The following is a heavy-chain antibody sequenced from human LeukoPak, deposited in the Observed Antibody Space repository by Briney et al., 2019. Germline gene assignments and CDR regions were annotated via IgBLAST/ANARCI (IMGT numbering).Heavy chain of an antibody. J-gene: IGHJ4*02. CDR2: ISSNGGYI. Sequence: GGSLRLSCAASGFIFSRYTMDWVRQAPGKGLEWVSSISSNGGYIYYAGSVRGRFTISRDNSKNTLYLQMNSLRAEDTAVYYCAKDSSSSWYYFDCWGQGALVTVSS. CDR3: AKDSSSSWYYFDC. D-gene: IGHD6-13*01. V-gene: IGHV3-21*04. CDR1: GFIFSRYT.